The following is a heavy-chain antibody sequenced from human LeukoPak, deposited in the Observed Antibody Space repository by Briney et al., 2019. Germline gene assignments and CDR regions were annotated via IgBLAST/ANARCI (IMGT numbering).Heavy chain of an antibody. CDR1: GLTYSSYS. Sequence: AGSLTLSCAASGLTYSSYSKNWLRQAPGKGLEWVSSIYSSSSYIYYADSVKGRFTISRDNAKNSLYLQMNILRAEDTAVYYCARDWVQDIVVVVAANDAFDIWGQGTMVTVTS. J-gene: IGHJ3*02. CDR2: IYSSSSYI. CDR3: ARDWVQDIVVVVAANDAFDI. V-gene: IGHV3-21*01. D-gene: IGHD2-15*01.